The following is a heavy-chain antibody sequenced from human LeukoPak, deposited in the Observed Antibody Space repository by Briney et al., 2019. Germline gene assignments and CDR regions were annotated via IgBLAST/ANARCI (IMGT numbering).Heavy chain of an antibody. CDR3: ATISGGHESSGYYYY. V-gene: IGHV3-23*01. D-gene: IGHD3-22*01. J-gene: IGHJ4*02. Sequence: HSGGSLRLSCAASGFTFSSYAMSWVRQAPGKGLEWVSTISGSGGSTYYADSVKGRFTISRDNSRNTLYLQMNSLRAEDTAVYYCATISGGHESSGYYYYWGQGTLVTVSS. CDR2: ISGSGGST. CDR1: GFTFSSYA.